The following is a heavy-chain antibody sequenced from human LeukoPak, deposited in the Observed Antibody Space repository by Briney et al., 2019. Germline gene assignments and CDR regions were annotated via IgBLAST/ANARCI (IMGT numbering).Heavy chain of an antibody. V-gene: IGHV4-34*01. CDR2: INHSGST. D-gene: IGHD6-13*01. CDR1: GGSFSGYY. CDR3: AAFPEAAAPGYDY. Sequence: SETLSLTCAVYGGSFSGYYWSWIRQPPGKGLEWIGEINHSGSTNYNPSLKSRVTISADTSKNQFSLKLSAVTAADTAVYYCAAFPEAAAPGYDYWGQGTLVTVSS. J-gene: IGHJ4*02.